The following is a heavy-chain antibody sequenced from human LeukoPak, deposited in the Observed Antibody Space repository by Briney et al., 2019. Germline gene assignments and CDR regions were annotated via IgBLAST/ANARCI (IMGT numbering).Heavy chain of an antibody. CDR3: AHFRGGAFDF. V-gene: IGHV4-39*01. CDR2: IYYSGST. CDR1: GGSISSSSFY. Sequence: SETLPLTCTVSGGSISSSSFYWGWIRQPPGKGLEWIGSIYYSGSTYYNPSLKSRVTISVDTSKNEFSLRLSSVTAADTAVYYCAHFRGGAFDFWGRGTMVTVSS. J-gene: IGHJ3*01. D-gene: IGHD3-16*01.